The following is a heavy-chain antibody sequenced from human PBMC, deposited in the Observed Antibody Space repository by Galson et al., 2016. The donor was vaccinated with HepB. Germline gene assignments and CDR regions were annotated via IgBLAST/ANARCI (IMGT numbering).Heavy chain of an antibody. J-gene: IGHJ4*02. Sequence: SLRLSCAASGFTFSSYGMQWVRQAPGKELEWVAVISNGGSDEFSADSVKGRFTISRDNSKNTLYLQMNSLRAEDTAVYYCARSSAGSSWYQMDYWGQGTLVTVSS. CDR1: GFTFSSYG. V-gene: IGHV3-30*03. CDR3: ARSSAGSSWYQMDY. CDR2: ISNGGSDE. D-gene: IGHD6-13*01.